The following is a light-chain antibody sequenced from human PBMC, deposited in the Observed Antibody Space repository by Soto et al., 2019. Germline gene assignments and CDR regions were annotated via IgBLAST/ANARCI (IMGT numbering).Light chain of an antibody. Sequence: QSVLTQPASVSGSPGQSITISCTGTSSDVGGYKYVSWYQQHPGKAPKLIIYEVSNRPSGVSNRFSGSKSGNTTSLTISGLQAEDEADYYCSSYGGGNARLFGTGTKVTVL. CDR3: SSYGGGNARL. V-gene: IGLV2-14*01. CDR2: EVS. J-gene: IGLJ1*01. CDR1: SSDVGGYKY.